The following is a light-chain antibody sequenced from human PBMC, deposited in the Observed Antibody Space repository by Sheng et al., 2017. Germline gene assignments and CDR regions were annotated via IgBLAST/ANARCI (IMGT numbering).Light chain of an antibody. J-gene: IGKJ4*01. CDR2: GVS. CDR3: QQLKSYPLT. V-gene: IGKV1-9*01. CDR1: QGIARY. Sequence: IQLTQSPSSLSAPVGDRVTITCRASQGIARYLAWYQQIPGKAPKLLIYGVSTLQTGVPSRFSGSGSGTDFTLTISGLQPEDSATYYCQQLKSYPLTFGGGTKVEIK.